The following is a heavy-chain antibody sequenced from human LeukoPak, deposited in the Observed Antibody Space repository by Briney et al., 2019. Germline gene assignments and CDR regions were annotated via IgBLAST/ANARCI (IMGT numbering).Heavy chain of an antibody. CDR2: INYSDDST. CDR1: GFTFSNYV. J-gene: IGHJ3*02. CDR3: TKDRHGGPYDAFDI. Sequence: GGSLRLSCAASGFTFSNYVLNWVRQAPGKGLQWVSAINYSDDSTYYADSVKGRLTISRGNSKNTVYLQMNSLRVEDTAIYYCTKDRHGGPYDAFDIWGQGTMVTVS. V-gene: IGHV3-23*01.